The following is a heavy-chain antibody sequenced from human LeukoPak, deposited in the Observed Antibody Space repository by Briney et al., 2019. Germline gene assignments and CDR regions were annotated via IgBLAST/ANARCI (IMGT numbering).Heavy chain of an antibody. CDR1: GFTFDDYA. J-gene: IGHJ4*02. CDR2: ISWNSGSI. D-gene: IGHD1-26*01. Sequence: GRSLRLSCAASGFTFDDYAMPWVRQAPGKGLEWVSGISWNSGSIGYADSVKGRFTISRDNAKNSLYLQMNSLRAEDTALYYCAKSGSGSYYGFFDYWGQGTLVTVSS. CDR3: AKSGSGSYYGFFDY. V-gene: IGHV3-9*01.